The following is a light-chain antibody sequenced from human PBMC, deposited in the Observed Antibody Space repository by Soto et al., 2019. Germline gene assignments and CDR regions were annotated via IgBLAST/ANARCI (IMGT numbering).Light chain of an antibody. CDR3: LQVYSFPRT. V-gene: IGKV1-12*01. Sequence: DIQMTQSPSSISASVGDRVTITCRASQGITNRLAWYQQKPGQAPTLLIYEASNLQSGVPSRFSGSGSGTEFILTISNLQTEDFASYFCLQVYSFPRTFGLGTKVDIK. CDR1: QGITNR. J-gene: IGKJ1*01. CDR2: EAS.